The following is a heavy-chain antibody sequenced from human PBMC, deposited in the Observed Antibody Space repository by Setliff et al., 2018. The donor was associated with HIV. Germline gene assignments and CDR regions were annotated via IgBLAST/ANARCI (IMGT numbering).Heavy chain of an antibody. CDR3: ARMVAGC. V-gene: IGHV4-34*12. J-gene: IGHJ4*02. Sequence: SETLSLTCAVSGGSFSGYYWSWIRQPPGKGLEWIGEIIHSGSTNYNPSLKSRVTISVDTSKNQFSLKLSSVTAADTAVYYCARMVAGCWGQGTLVTVSS. CDR2: IIHSGST. CDR1: GGSFSGYY. D-gene: IGHD6-19*01.